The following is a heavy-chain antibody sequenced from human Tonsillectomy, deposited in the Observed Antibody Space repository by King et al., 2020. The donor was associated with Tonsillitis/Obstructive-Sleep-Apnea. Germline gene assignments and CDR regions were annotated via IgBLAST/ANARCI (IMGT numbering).Heavy chain of an antibody. CDR3: ARDQQGIAAAGLDY. Sequence: QLVQSGGGVVQPGRSLRLSCAASGFSFSSYGMHWVRQVPGKGLEWVAVIWYDGSNKYYADSVKGRFTISRDNSKTTLSLQMNSLRAEDMAVYYCARDQQGIAAAGLDYWGQGTLVTVSS. CDR1: GFSFSSYG. J-gene: IGHJ4*02. D-gene: IGHD6-13*01. V-gene: IGHV3-33*01. CDR2: IWYDGSNK.